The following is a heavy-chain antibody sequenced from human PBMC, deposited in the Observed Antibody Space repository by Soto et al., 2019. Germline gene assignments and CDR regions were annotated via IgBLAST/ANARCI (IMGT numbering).Heavy chain of an antibody. Sequence: GASVKVSCKASGGTFSRYAISWVRQAPGQGLERMGGIIPIFGTANYAQKFQGRVTITADESTSTAYMELSSLRSEDTAVYYFARGVHYYDSSGPTYFDYWGQGTLVTVSS. V-gene: IGHV1-69*13. CDR2: IIPIFGTA. J-gene: IGHJ4*02. D-gene: IGHD3-22*01. CDR3: ARGVHYYDSSGPTYFDY. CDR1: GGTFSRYA.